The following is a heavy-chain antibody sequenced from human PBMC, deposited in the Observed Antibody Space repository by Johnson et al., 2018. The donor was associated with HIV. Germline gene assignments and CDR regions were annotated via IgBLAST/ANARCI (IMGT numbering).Heavy chain of an antibody. V-gene: IGHV3-66*01. CDR2: IYSGGST. D-gene: IGHD1-26*01. CDR3: AREGAWEVRPGAFDI. CDR1: GFTVSSNY. J-gene: IGHJ3*02. Sequence: MQLVESGGGLVQPGGSLSLSCTASGFTVSSNYMSWVRQAPGKGLEWVSGIYSGGSTYSADSVKGRFTIPRDKSKNTLYLQMNSLRAEDTAVYYCAREGAWEVRPGAFDIWGQGTMVTVSS.